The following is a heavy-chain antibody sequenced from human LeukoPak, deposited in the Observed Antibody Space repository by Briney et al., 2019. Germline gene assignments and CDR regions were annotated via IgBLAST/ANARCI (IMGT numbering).Heavy chain of an antibody. CDR3: ARDRVGATTELFDY. Sequence: SETLSLTCTVSGGSISSYYWSWIRQPPGKGLEWIGYIYYSGSTSYNPSLKSRVTISVDTSKNQFSLKLSSVTAADTAVYYCARDRVGATTELFDYWGQGTLVTVSS. CDR1: GGSISSYY. D-gene: IGHD1-26*01. J-gene: IGHJ4*02. CDR2: IYYSGST. V-gene: IGHV4-59*01.